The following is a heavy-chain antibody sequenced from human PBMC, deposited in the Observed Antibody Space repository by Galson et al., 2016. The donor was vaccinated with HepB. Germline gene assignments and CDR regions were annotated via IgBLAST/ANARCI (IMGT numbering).Heavy chain of an antibody. D-gene: IGHD1-20*01. CDR1: GYTFTSYG. CDR2: ISAYNGNT. J-gene: IGHJ4*02. Sequence: SVKVSCKASGYTFTSYGISWVRQAPGQGLERMGWISAYNGNTKYAQKLQDRVTMTTDTSTSTAYLELRSLRSDDTAVYYCARGLDNWNDVPHFPYWGQGTLVTVSS. V-gene: IGHV1-18*04. CDR3: ARGLDNWNDVPHFPY.